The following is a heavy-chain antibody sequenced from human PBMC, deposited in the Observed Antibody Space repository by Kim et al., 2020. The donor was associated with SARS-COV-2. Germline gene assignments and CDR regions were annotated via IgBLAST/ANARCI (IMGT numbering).Heavy chain of an antibody. V-gene: IGHV4-34*01. CDR2: INHSGST. D-gene: IGHD3-3*01. Sequence: SETLSLTCAVYGGSFSGYYWSWIRQPPGKGLEWIGEINHSGSTNYNPSLKSRVTISVDTSKNQFSLKLSSVTAADTAVYYCARGRKSGVVLWFDPWGQGTLVTVSS. CDR3: ARGRKSGVVLWFDP. CDR1: GGSFSGYY. J-gene: IGHJ5*02.